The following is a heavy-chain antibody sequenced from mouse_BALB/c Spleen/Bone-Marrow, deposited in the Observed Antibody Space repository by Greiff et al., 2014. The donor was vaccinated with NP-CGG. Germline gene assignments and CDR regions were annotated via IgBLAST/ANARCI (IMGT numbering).Heavy chain of an antibody. CDR3: SRLSYDYDGAWFAY. CDR1: GFTFSSYD. D-gene: IGHD2-4*01. V-gene: IGHV5-6*01. J-gene: IGHJ3*01. CDR2: IGSGGSYT. Sequence: DVHQVESGGDLVRPGGSLKLSCAASGFTFSSYDMSWVRQTPDKRLEWVATIGSGGSYTYYPDSVKGRFTISRDNAKNTLYLQMSSLKSEDTAMYYCSRLSYDYDGAWFAYWGQGTLVTVSA.